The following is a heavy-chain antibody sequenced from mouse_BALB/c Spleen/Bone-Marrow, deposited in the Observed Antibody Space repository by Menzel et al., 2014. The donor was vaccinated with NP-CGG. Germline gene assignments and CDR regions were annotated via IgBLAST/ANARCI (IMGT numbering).Heavy chain of an antibody. V-gene: IGHV4-1*02. CDR1: GFDFSRYW. J-gene: IGHJ3*01. Sequence: EVQGVESGGGLVQPGGSLKLSCAASGFDFSRYWMSWVRQAPGKGLEWIGEINPDSSTINYTPSLKDKFIISRDNAKNTLYLQMSKVISEDTALYYCARPDYYGSSSWFTYWGQGTLVTVSA. CDR2: INPDSSTI. CDR3: ARPDYYGSSSWFTY. D-gene: IGHD1-1*01.